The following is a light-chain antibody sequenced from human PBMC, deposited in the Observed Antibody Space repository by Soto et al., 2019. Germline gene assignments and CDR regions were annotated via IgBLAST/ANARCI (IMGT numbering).Light chain of an antibody. J-gene: IGLJ2*01. CDR2: VEGGGYY. Sequence: QPVLTQSSSASASLGSSVKLTCSLSSGHTRNIIAWHQQQPGKAPRFLMKVEGGGYYKKGSGDPDRFSGSSSGADRYLTISNLQSEDEAYYYCEAWDSDTYVFGGGTKLTVL. V-gene: IGLV4-60*03. CDR3: EAWDSDTYV. CDR1: SGHTRNI.